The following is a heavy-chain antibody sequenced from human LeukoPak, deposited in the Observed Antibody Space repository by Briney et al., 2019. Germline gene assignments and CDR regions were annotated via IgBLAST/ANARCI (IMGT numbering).Heavy chain of an antibody. Sequence: SETLSLTCAVSGYSISSGYFWGWIRQPPGKGLEWIGSMYHSGSTYYNPSLKSRATISLDTSKNQFSLKLSSVTAADTAVYYCARHSITIVRGVMAPYYMDVWGKGTTVTVSS. V-gene: IGHV4-38-2*01. J-gene: IGHJ6*03. CDR1: GYSISSGYF. CDR2: MYHSGST. D-gene: IGHD3-10*01. CDR3: ARHSITIVRGVMAPYYMDV.